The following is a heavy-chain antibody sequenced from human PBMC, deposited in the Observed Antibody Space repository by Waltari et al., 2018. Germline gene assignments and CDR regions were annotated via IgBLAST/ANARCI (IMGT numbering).Heavy chain of an antibody. J-gene: IGHJ6*02. CDR1: GFTFSSYA. V-gene: IGHV3-23*01. D-gene: IGHD3-10*01. CDR2: ISGSGGST. CDR3: AKVNEDPYGSPLAPMDV. Sequence: EVQLLESGGGLVQPGGSLRLSCAASGFTFSSYAMSWVRQAPGRGLEWVSAISGSGGSTYYADSVKGRFTISRDNSKNTLYLQMNSLRAEDTAVYYCAKVNEDPYGSPLAPMDVWGQGTTVTVSS.